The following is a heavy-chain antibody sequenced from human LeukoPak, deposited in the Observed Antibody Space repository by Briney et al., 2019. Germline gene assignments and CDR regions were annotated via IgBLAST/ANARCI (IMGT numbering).Heavy chain of an antibody. CDR3: ARPDY. CDR1: GFTFSSYA. Sequence: GSLRLSCAASGFTFSSYAMSWVRQPPGKGLEWIGSIYYSGSTYYNPSLKSRVTISVDTSKNQFSLKLSSVTAADTAVYYCARPDYWGQGTLVTVSS. CDR2: IYYSGST. J-gene: IGHJ4*02. V-gene: IGHV4-39*01.